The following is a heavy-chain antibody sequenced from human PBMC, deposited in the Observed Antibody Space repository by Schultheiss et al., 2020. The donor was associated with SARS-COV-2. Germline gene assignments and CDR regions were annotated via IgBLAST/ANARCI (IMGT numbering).Heavy chain of an antibody. CDR3: ASLSGSFYFDY. CDR2: ISGSGGST. V-gene: IGHV3-23*01. CDR1: GFTFSSYA. J-gene: IGHJ4*02. D-gene: IGHD1-26*01. Sequence: GGSLRLSCAASGFTFSSYAMSWVRQAPGKGLEWVSAISGSGGSTYYADSVKGRFTISRDNAKNSLYLQMNSLRAEDTAVYYCASLSGSFYFDYWGQGTLVTVSS.